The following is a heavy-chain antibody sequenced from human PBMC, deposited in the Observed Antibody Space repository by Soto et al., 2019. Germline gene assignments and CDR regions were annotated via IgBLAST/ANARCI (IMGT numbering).Heavy chain of an antibody. J-gene: IGHJ6*02. CDR2: INPNSGGT. V-gene: IGHV1-2*04. D-gene: IGHD6-13*01. CDR3: ARTGIAAAVNRYYYYGMDV. Sequence: VSVKLSCKASGYTFTSYARHWVRQAPGQGLEWMGWINPNSGGTNYAQKFQGWVTMTRDTSISTAYMELSRLRSDDTAVYYCARTGIAAAVNRYYYYGMDVWGQGTTVTVSS. CDR1: GYTFTSYA.